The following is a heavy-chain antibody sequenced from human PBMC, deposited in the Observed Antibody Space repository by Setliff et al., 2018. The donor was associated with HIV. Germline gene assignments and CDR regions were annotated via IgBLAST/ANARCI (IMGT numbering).Heavy chain of an antibody. Sequence: PSETLSLTCTVSGGSISSGSYFWSWIRQPAGKGLEWIGHIYTSGSTNYNPSLKSRVTTSVETSKNHFSLRLSSVTAADTAVYYCARRERYYDILTGRVSDGFDIWGQGTMVTVSS. CDR1: GGSISSGSYF. CDR2: IYTSGST. V-gene: IGHV4-61*09. CDR3: ARRERYYDILTGRVSDGFDI. D-gene: IGHD3-9*01. J-gene: IGHJ3*02.